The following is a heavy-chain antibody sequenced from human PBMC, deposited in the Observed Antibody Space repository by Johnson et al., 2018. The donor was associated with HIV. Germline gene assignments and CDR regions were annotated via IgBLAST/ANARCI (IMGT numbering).Heavy chain of an antibody. CDR1: GFTVSSNY. D-gene: IGHD2-15*01. V-gene: IGHV3-53*01. CDR3: ARSKDCSGGSCPDGFDI. CDR2: IYSGGST. J-gene: IGHJ3*02. Sequence: VQLVESGGGLIQPGGSLRLSCAASGFTVSSNYMSWVRQAPGKGLEWVSVIYSGGSTYYADSVKGRFTISRDNSKNTLYFQLNSLRAEDTAVYYCARSKDCSGGSCPDGFDIWGQGTMVIVS.